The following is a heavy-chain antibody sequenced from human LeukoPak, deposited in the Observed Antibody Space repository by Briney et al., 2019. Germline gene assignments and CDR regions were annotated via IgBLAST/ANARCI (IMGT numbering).Heavy chain of an antibody. D-gene: IGHD3-9*01. CDR2: ISGSGGST. V-gene: IGHV3-23*01. CDR1: GFTFSSYA. CDR3: AKDRPNLPYFDWLCPGFDY. Sequence: PGGSLRLSCAASGFTFSSYAMSWVRQAPGKGLEWVSAISGSGGSTYYADSVKGRFTISRDNSKNTLYLQMNSLRAEDTAVYYCAKDRPNLPYFDWLCPGFDYLGQGTLVTVSS. J-gene: IGHJ4*02.